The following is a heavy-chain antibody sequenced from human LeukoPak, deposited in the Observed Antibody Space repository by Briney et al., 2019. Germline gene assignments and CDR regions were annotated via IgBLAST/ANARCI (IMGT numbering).Heavy chain of an antibody. J-gene: IGHJ4*02. CDR2: VYWNDDK. D-gene: IGHD2-2*01. V-gene: IGHV2-5*01. CDR1: GFSLTAERVG. CDR3: VHRLLPVPFDC. Sequence: SGPTLVNPTQTLTLTCAFSGFSLTAERVGVGWIRQPPGKTLEWLAHVYWNDDKRYSPSLKNRLTISKDTSKNQVVLTMANMDPVDTATYYCVHRLLPVPFDCWGQGTLVTVSS.